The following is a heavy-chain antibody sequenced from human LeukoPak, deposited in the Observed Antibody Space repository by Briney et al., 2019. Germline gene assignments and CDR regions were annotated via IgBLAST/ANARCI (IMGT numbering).Heavy chain of an antibody. V-gene: IGHV3-7*01. CDR1: GFTFSTYW. Sequence: GGSLRLSCAASGFTFSTYWMSWVRQAPGKGLEWVANIKQDGGEKYYVDSVKGRFTISRDNAKNSLYLQMNTLRPEDTAVYYCARERQNKDFWSGGDYWGQGTLVTVSS. CDR3: ARERQNKDFWSGGDY. CDR2: IKQDGGEK. D-gene: IGHD3-3*01. J-gene: IGHJ4*02.